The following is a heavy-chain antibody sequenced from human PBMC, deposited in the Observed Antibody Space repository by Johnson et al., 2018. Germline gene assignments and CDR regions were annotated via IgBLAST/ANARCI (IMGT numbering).Heavy chain of an antibody. CDR2: IKSKTDGGTT. CDR3: TTVISSGWYLDYYYYYMDV. CDR1: GFTFSNAW. D-gene: IGHD6-19*01. Sequence: EVQLVESGGGLVQPGGSLRLSCAASGFTFSNAWMSWVRQAPGKGLEWVGRIKSKTDGGTTDYAAPVKGRFTISRDDSKNTLYLQMNSLKTEDTAVYYCTTVISSGWYLDYYYYYMDVWGKGTTVTVSS. V-gene: IGHV3-15*01. J-gene: IGHJ6*03.